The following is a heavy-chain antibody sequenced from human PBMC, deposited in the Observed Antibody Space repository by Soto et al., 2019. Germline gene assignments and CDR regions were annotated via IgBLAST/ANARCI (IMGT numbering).Heavy chain of an antibody. CDR1: GFTFSSYA. CDR3: ADTTTVTWYFDL. J-gene: IGHJ2*01. D-gene: IGHD4-17*01. Sequence: EVQLLESGGGLVQPGGSLRLSCAASGFTFSSYAMSWVRQAPGKGLEWVSAISGSGGSTYYADSVKGRFTISRDNSTNTLYLQMNSLRAEDAAVYYCADTTTVTWYFDLWGRGTLVTVSS. CDR2: ISGSGGST. V-gene: IGHV3-23*01.